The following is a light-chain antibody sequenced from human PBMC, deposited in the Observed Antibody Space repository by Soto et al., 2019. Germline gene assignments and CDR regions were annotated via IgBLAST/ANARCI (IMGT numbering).Light chain of an antibody. CDR1: SSDVGGYNY. J-gene: IGLJ2*01. V-gene: IGLV2-14*01. Sequence: QSALTQPASVSGSPGQSITISCTGTSSDVGGYNYVSWYQQDPGKAPKLMIYDVSNRPSGVSNRFSGSKSGNTASLTISGLQAEDEADYYCSSYTSTTTQVVFSGGTKLTVL. CDR2: DVS. CDR3: SSYTSTTTQVV.